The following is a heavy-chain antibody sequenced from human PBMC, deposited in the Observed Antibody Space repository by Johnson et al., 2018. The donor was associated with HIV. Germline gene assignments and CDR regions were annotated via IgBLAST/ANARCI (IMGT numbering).Heavy chain of an antibody. Sequence: VQLVESGGGVVHPGRSLRLSCAASGFSVSNTYMNWVRQAPGKGLEWVSAISGSGGSTYYADSVKGRFTISRDNSKNTLYLQMNSLRAEDTAMYYCAKEKDYVAFDIWGQGTMVTVSS. V-gene: IGHV3-23*04. D-gene: IGHD3-16*01. CDR3: AKEKDYVAFDI. CDR2: ISGSGGST. J-gene: IGHJ3*02. CDR1: GFSVSNTY.